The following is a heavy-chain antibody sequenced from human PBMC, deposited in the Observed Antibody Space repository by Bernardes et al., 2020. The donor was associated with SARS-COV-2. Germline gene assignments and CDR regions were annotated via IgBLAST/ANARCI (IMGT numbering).Heavy chain of an antibody. CDR1: GGSISSYY. V-gene: IGHV4-59*01. J-gene: IGHJ5*02. D-gene: IGHD3-22*01. CDR2: IYDNGNT. CDR3: ARWYDSSAYSWLDP. Sequence: TLSLTCTVSGGSISSYYWGWIRQSPGKGLEWIGHIYDNGNTNYNPSLESRVTISRDTSKNQFSLKLSSVTAADTAVYFCARWYDSSAYSWLDPWGQGTLVTGSS.